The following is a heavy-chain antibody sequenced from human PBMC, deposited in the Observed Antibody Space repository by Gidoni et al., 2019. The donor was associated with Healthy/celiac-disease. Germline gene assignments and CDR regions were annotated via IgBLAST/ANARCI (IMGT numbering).Heavy chain of an antibody. J-gene: IGHJ3*02. CDR1: GFTFPSSA. Sequence: QMQLVQSGPEGKKPGTSVTVSCKASGFTFPSSAVQWGRQARGQRFEWIGWIVVGSGNTNYAQKFQERVTITRDMSTSTAYMELSSLRSEDTAVYYCAADPVEYCSGGSCYGDAFDIWGQGTMVTVSS. CDR3: AADPVEYCSGGSCYGDAFDI. CDR2: IVVGSGNT. D-gene: IGHD2-15*01. V-gene: IGHV1-58*01.